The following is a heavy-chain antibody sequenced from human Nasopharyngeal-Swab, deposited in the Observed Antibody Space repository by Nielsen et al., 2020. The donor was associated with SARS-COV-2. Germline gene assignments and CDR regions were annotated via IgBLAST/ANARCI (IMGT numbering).Heavy chain of an antibody. CDR3: AKAPYLRGLDV. J-gene: IGHJ6*02. CDR2: ISGGGDTT. V-gene: IGHV3-23*01. CDR1: GFTFSSYA. D-gene: IGHD2-21*01. Sequence: GGSLRLSCAASGFTFSSYAMSWVRQAPGKGLEWVSIISGGGDTTYYADSVKDRFTISRDNSKNTLYMQTNSLRVDDTAVYYCAKAPYLRGLDVWGQGTTVTVSS.